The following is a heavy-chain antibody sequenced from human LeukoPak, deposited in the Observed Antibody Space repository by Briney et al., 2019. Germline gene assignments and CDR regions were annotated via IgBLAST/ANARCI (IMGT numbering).Heavy chain of an antibody. Sequence: GGSLRLSCAASGFTFSNYGMSWVRQAPGKGLEWVSAICSAGINTYYADSVKGRFTISRDNSKDILYLQMKSLRVEDTAVYFCATSRGYIDNWGQGTLVTVSS. J-gene: IGHJ4*02. V-gene: IGHV3-23*01. CDR1: GFTFSNYG. CDR2: ICSAGINT. CDR3: ATSRGYIDN. D-gene: IGHD3-16*01.